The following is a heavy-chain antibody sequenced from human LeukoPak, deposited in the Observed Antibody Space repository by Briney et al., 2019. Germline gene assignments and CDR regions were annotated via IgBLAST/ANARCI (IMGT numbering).Heavy chain of an antibody. Sequence: TGGSLRLSCAASGFTFSSYAMHWVRQAPGKGLEWVAVISYDGSNKYYADSVKGRFTISRDNSKNTLYLQMNSLRAEDTAVYYCARSGEIDYWGQGTLVTVSS. CDR1: GFTFSSYA. V-gene: IGHV3-30-3*01. J-gene: IGHJ4*02. D-gene: IGHD4-17*01. CDR3: ARSGEIDY. CDR2: ISYDGSNK.